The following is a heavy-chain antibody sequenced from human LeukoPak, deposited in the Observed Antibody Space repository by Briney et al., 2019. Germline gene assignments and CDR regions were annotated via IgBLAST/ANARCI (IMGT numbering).Heavy chain of an antibody. CDR2: IKSKTDGGTT. Sequence: GGSLRLSCAASGFTFSNACMSWVRQAPGKGLEWVGHIKSKTDGGTTDFAAPVKGRFTISRDDSKNKLFLQMNSLKTEDTAVYYCTTGTWIQLWLPDYWGQGTLVTVSS. J-gene: IGHJ4*02. CDR1: GFTFSNAC. D-gene: IGHD5-18*01. CDR3: TTGTWIQLWLPDY. V-gene: IGHV3-15*01.